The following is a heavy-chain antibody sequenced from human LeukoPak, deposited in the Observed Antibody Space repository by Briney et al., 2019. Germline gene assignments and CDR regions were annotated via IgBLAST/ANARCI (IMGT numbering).Heavy chain of an antibody. CDR2: ISGSGGST. J-gene: IGHJ4*02. CDR3: ATMPPSGAHNSLDH. CDR1: GFTFSSYA. Sequence: GGSLRLSCAASGFTFSSYAMSWVRQAPGKGLEWVSAISGSGGSTYYADSVKGRFTISGDNSKNTLYLQMNSLGAEDTAVYYCATMPPSGAHNSLDHWGQGTLVTVSS. V-gene: IGHV3-23*01. D-gene: IGHD2-2*01.